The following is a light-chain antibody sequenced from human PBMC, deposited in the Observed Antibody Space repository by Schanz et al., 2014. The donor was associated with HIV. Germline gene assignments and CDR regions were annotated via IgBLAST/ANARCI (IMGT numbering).Light chain of an antibody. CDR3: SSYAGNTTWV. CDR2: EVT. CDR1: SSDIGDYNL. V-gene: IGLV2-23*02. J-gene: IGLJ3*02. Sequence: QSALAQPASVSGSPGQSITISCTGTSSDIGDYNLVSWYQQHPGKAPKLIIYEVTKRPSGVSNRFSGSKSGNTASLTISGLQAEDEADYYCSSYAGNTTWVFGGGTKLTVL.